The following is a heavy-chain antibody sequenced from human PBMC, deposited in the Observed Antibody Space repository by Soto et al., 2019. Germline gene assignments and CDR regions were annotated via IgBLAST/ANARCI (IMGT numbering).Heavy chain of an antibody. CDR2: ISYSGST. CDR1: GVSVNTGSFY. V-gene: IGHV4-61*01. D-gene: IGHD2-2*01. J-gene: IGHJ5*02. Sequence: SETLSLTCTVSGVSVNTGSFYWSWIRQPPGKGLEWIGYISYSGSTNYNPSLKSRVTISSDTSKNQFSLKLTSVTAADTAVYYCEREDAINWVDPWGEGTMLTVYS. CDR3: EREDAINWVDP.